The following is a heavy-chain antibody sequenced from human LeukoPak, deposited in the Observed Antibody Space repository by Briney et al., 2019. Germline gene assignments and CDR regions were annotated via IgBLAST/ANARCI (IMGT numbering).Heavy chain of an antibody. Sequence: GGSLRLSCAASGFTFSSNSMNWVRQAPGKGLECVSSISSNRSYIYYADSVKGRFTISRDNAKNSLYLQMNSLRAEDTAVYYSAREGVLLWFGELAHYYYGMDVWGQGTTVTVSS. J-gene: IGHJ6*02. CDR2: ISSNRSYI. CDR1: GFTFSSNS. D-gene: IGHD3-10*01. V-gene: IGHV3-21*01. CDR3: AREGVLLWFGELAHYYYGMDV.